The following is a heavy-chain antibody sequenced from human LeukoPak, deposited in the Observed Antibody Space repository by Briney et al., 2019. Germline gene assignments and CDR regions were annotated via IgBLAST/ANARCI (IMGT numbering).Heavy chain of an antibody. CDR3: ARVVVAAKGCDP. D-gene: IGHD2-15*01. CDR1: GCTFTDYY. V-gene: IGHV1-2*02. Sequence: GASVTVSCMASGCTFTDYYMHWVRQAPGQGLEWMGWINPNSGGTNYAQKFQGRVTMTRDTSISTAYMELSRLRSDDTAVYYCARVVVAAKGCDPWGRGTLVTVSS. CDR2: INPNSGGT. J-gene: IGHJ5*02.